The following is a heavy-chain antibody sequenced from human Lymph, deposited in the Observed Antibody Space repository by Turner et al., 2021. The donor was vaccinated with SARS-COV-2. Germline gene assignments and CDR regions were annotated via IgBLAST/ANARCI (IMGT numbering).Heavy chain of an antibody. D-gene: IGHD6-13*01. V-gene: IGHV3-53*02. Sequence: EVQLVETGGGLIQPGGSLRLSCAASGIIVSRNYMNWVRQAPGKELEWVSVIYSGGTTYYADSVKGRFTISRDNSKNTLYLQMNSLRVEDTAVYYCARDLGTCGMDVWGQGTTVTVSS. J-gene: IGHJ6*02. CDR3: ARDLGTCGMDV. CDR1: GIIVSRNY. CDR2: IYSGGTT.